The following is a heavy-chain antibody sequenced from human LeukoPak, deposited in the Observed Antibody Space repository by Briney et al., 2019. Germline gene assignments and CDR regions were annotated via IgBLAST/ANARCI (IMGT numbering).Heavy chain of an antibody. D-gene: IGHD3-16*01. CDR3: AKGYYDYIWGSYYFDY. CDR2: ISGSGGST. Sequence: GGSLRLSCAASGFTFSSYAMSWVRQAPGKGLEWVSAISGSGGSTYYADSVKGRFTISRDNSRDTLYLQMNSLRAEDTAVYYCAKGYYDYIWGSYYFDYWGQGTLVTVSS. CDR1: GFTFSSYA. V-gene: IGHV3-23*01. J-gene: IGHJ4*02.